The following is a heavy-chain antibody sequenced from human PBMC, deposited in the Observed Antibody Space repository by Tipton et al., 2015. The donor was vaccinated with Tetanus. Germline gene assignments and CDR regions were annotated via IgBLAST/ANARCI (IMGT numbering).Heavy chain of an antibody. D-gene: IGHD3-22*01. CDR2: FYYSGST. V-gene: IGHV4-59*01. Sequence: QLVQSGPEVKPSETLSLTCTVSGDSISGYYWNWIRQPPGKGLEWIGYFYYSGSTNYNPSLKSRVTMSGDTSKNQFSLRLTSVTAADTAIYYCARFSYDSGGFYSYFDYWGRGTLVTVSS. CDR1: GDSISGYY. CDR3: ARFSYDSGGFYSYFDY. J-gene: IGHJ4*02.